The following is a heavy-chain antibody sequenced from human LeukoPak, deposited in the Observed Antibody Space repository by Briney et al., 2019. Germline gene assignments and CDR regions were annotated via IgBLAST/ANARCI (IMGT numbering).Heavy chain of an antibody. Sequence: GGSLRLSCAASGFIFSSYAMHWIRQSPGKGLEYVSAISSNGGDTYYANFVKGRFTISRDNSKNTLYLQMGSLRADDMAVYYCARATWIQRWKLCDYWGQGTLVTVSS. CDR2: ISSNGGDT. J-gene: IGHJ4*02. CDR1: GFIFSSYA. CDR3: ARATWIQRWKLCDY. D-gene: IGHD5-18*01. V-gene: IGHV3-64*01.